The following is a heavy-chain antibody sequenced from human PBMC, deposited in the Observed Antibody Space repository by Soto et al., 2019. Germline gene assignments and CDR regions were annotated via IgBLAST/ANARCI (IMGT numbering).Heavy chain of an antibody. CDR2: IFNSGST. D-gene: IGHD6-6*01. V-gene: IGHV4-61*01. J-gene: IGHJ6*02. Sequence: SETLSLTCTVSGASVSSSSYYWNWIRQPPGKGLEWIGYIFNSGSTNYNPSLKSRFSISVETSKNQFSLKLSSVTAADTAVYYCSRYYYAVDVWGRGTTVTVSS. CDR1: GASVSSSSYY. CDR3: SRYYYAVDV.